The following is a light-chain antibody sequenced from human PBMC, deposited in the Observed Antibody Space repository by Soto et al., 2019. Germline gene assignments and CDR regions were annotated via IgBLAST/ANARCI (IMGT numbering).Light chain of an antibody. CDR2: GAF. CDR1: QNLRRPS. J-gene: IGKJ2*01. V-gene: IGKV3-20*01. Sequence: DIVLTPSPGPLSFSAGESATLSCKASQNLRRPSLAWYQQKPGQTPRLLISGAFTRAAGIPDRFSGSMTGKDFTLTINRLEPEDAAGYDCQQYGSIPYTFGQGTKLE. CDR3: QQYGSIPYT.